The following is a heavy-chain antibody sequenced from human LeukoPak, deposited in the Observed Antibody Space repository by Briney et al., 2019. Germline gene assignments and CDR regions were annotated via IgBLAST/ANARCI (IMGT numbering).Heavy chain of an antibody. CDR2: IYYSGST. CDR1: GGSVSSGSYY. J-gene: IGHJ4*02. CDR3: ARGPTAYPYFDS. V-gene: IGHV4-61*01. Sequence: SETLSLTCTVSGGSVSSGSYYWSWIRQPPGKGLEWIGYIYYSGSTNYNPSLKSRVAISVDTSKIQFSLKLSSVTAADTAVYYCARGPTAYPYFDSWGQGTLVTVSS. D-gene: IGHD3-9*01.